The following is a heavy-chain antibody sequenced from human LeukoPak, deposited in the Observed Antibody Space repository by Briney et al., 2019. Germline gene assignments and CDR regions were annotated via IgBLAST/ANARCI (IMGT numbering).Heavy chain of an antibody. Sequence: SETLSLTCTVSGGSISSYYWSWIRQPPGKGLEWIGYIYYSGSTNYNPSLKSRVTISVDTSKNQFSLKLSSVTAADTAVYYCARLPFYGAEDYWGQGTLVTVSS. V-gene: IGHV4-59*08. CDR3: ARLPFYGAEDY. D-gene: IGHD4-17*01. CDR2: IYYSGST. CDR1: GGSISSYY. J-gene: IGHJ4*02.